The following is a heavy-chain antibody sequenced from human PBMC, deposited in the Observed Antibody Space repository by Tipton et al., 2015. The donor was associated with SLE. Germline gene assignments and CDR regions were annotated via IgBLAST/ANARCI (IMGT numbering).Heavy chain of an antibody. CDR3: ARNEYADNNNWFDP. D-gene: IGHD3-16*01. V-gene: IGHV4-39*07. J-gene: IGHJ5*02. Sequence: TLSLTCTVSGGSISSSSYYWGWIRQPPGKGLEWIGSIYYSGSTYYNPSLKSRVTISVDTSKNQFSLKVNSVTAADTAVYSCARNEYADNNNWFDPWGQGILVIVSS. CDR2: IYYSGST. CDR1: GGSISSSSYY.